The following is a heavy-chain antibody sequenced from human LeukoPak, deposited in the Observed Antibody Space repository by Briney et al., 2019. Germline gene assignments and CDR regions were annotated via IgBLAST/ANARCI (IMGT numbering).Heavy chain of an antibody. CDR1: GYTLTELS. V-gene: IGHV1-24*01. CDR2: FDPEDGET. J-gene: IGHJ4*02. CDR3: ATADYDSSGHREYYFDY. Sequence: ASVKVSCKVSGYTLTELSMHWVRQAPGKGLEWMGGFDPEDGETIYAQKFQARVTMTEDTSTDTAYMELSSLRSEDTAVYYCATADYDSSGHREYYFDYWGQGTLVTVSS. D-gene: IGHD3-22*01.